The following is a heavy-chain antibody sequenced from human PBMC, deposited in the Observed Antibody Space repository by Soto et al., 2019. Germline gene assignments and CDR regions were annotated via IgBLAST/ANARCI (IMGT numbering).Heavy chain of an antibody. J-gene: IGHJ6*02. Sequence: ASVKVSCKASGYTFTSYAMHWVRQAPGQRLEWMGWINAGNGNTKYSQKFQGRVTITRDTSASTAYMELSSLRSEDTAVYYCARDLEDFWSGSHSQAYYYYYGMDVWGQGTTVTVSS. CDR1: GYTFTSYA. CDR3: ARDLEDFWSGSHSQAYYYYYGMDV. V-gene: IGHV1-3*01. CDR2: INAGNGNT. D-gene: IGHD3-3*01.